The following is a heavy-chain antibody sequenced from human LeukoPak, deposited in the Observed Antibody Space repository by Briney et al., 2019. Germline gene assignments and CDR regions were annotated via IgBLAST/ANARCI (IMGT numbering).Heavy chain of an antibody. CDR2: IGSSGSPT. CDR1: GFAFSSYN. Sequence: GGSLRLSCAASGFAFSSYNMNWVRQAPGKGMEWLSYIGSSGSPTHYADSVGGRFTISRDNAKNSLYLQMNSLRDEDTAVYFCARRPYSDTSGRLSDVWGQGTTVTVSS. V-gene: IGHV3-48*02. D-gene: IGHD3-22*01. J-gene: IGHJ6*02. CDR3: ARRPYSDTSGRLSDV.